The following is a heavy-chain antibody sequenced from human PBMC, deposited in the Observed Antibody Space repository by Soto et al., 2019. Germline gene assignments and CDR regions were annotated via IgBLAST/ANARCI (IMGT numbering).Heavy chain of an antibody. CDR3: AKRIAARSELVYYYYGMDV. J-gene: IGHJ6*02. CDR2: ISSYGSNK. D-gene: IGHD6-6*01. CDR1: GFTFSSYA. Sequence: GGSLRLSCAASGFTFSSYAMHWVRQAPGKGLEWVAAISSYGSNKYYADSVKGRFTISRDNSKTTLYLQMNSLRAEDTAVYYCAKRIAARSELVYYYYGMDVWGQGTTVTVSS. V-gene: IGHV3-30*18.